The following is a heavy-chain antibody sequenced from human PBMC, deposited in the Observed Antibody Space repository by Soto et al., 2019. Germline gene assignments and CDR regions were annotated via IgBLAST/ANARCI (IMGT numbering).Heavy chain of an antibody. CDR2: ISSDGSSI. J-gene: IGHJ4*02. CDR1: TSTFSRYG. Sequence: EVLLVESGGGLVQSGGSLRLSCAASTSTFSRYGMNWVRQAPGKGLVWVSRISSDGSSIVYADSVKGRFTLSRDNAKNTLYLQMNSLRAEDTAVYYCARVGGGGSGSYFDSWGQGTLVTVSS. CDR3: ARVGGGGSGSYFDS. V-gene: IGHV3-74*01. D-gene: IGHD1-26*01.